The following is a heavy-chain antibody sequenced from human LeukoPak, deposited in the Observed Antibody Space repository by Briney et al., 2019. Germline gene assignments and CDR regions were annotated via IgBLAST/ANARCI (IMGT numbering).Heavy chain of an antibody. Sequence: ASETLSLTCTVSGGSISGYFWGWIRQSPGKGLEWIGYIFYSGFTNYNPSLKSRVTISVDTSKNQFSLKLTSVTAADTAVYYCARWYSSGWAFDYWGQGTLVTVSS. CDR2: IFYSGFT. CDR3: ARWYSSGWAFDY. J-gene: IGHJ4*02. V-gene: IGHV4-59*08. D-gene: IGHD6-19*01. CDR1: GGSISGYF.